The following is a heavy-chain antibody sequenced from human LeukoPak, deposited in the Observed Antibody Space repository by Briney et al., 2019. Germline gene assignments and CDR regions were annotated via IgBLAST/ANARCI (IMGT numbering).Heavy chain of an antibody. CDR1: GFTFSSYD. CDR2: IGTAGDT. CDR3: ARGFLPYGDPALFDY. D-gene: IGHD4-17*01. Sequence: GGSLRLSCAASGFTFSSYDMHWVRQATGKGLEWVSAIGTAGDTYYPGSVKGRFTISRENAKNSLYLQMNSLRAEDTAVYYCARGFLPYGDPALFDYWGQGTLVTVSS. V-gene: IGHV3-13*01. J-gene: IGHJ4*02.